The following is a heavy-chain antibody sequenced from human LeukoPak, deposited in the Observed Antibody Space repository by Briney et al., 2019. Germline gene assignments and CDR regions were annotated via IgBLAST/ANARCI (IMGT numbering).Heavy chain of an antibody. CDR2: INHSGST. J-gene: IGHJ5*02. CDR1: GGSFSGYY. Sequence: PSETLSLTCAVYGGSFSGYYWSWIRQPPGKGLEWIGEINHSGSTNYNPSLKSRVTISVDTSKNQFSLKPSSVTAADTAVYYCARGVKTYYYDSSGYYNWFDPWGQGTLVTVSS. CDR3: ARGVKTYYYDSSGYYNWFDP. V-gene: IGHV4-34*01. D-gene: IGHD3-22*01.